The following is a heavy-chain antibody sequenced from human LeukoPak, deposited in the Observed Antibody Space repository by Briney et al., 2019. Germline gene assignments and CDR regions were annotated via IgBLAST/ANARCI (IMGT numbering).Heavy chain of an antibody. CDR2: IRYDGSNK. D-gene: IGHD3-22*01. J-gene: IGHJ4*02. V-gene: IGHV3-30*02. CDR3: AKDSTHYRVWDDYDSTGLTY. CDR1: GFTFSSYG. Sequence: GGSLRLSCAASGFTFSSYGMHWVRQAPGKGLEWVAFIRYDGSNKYYADSVKGRVTISRDNSKNTLYLQMNSLRAEDTAVYYCAKDSTHYRVWDDYDSTGLTYWGQGTLVTVFS.